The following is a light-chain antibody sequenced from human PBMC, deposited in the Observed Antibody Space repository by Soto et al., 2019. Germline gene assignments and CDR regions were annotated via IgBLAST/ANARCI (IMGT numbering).Light chain of an antibody. CDR3: QHCFRYPYA. CDR2: KAS. Sequence: DIQMTPSPATLSASVGDTVSITCRASQSVLTWLAWYQQKPGKAPNLLIYKASRLRDGVPSRFSGSGSGTDFTRTISSLRPDDFASYFCQHCFRYPYAFGQGTKLEI. CDR1: QSVLTW. V-gene: IGKV1-5*03. J-gene: IGKJ2*01.